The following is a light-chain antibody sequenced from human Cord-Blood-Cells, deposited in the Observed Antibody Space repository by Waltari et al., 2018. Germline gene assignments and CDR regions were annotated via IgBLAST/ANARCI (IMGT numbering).Light chain of an antibody. CDR2: DVI. Sequence: QSALTQPRSVSGSPGQSVTIPCTGTSSDVGGYNYVSWYQQHPGKAPKLMIYDVIKRPSGVPDRFSGSKSGNTASLTISGLQAEDEADYYCCSYAGSYHVFGTGTKVTVL. CDR1: SSDVGGYNY. V-gene: IGLV2-11*01. CDR3: CSYAGSYHV. J-gene: IGLJ1*01.